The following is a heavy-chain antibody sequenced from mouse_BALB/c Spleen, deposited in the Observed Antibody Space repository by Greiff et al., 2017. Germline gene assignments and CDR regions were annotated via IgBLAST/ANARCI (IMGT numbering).Heavy chain of an antibody. CDR3: ARSYYGNYEVDY. CDR1: GFTFSSFG. J-gene: IGHJ2*01. D-gene: IGHD2-10*01. CDR2: ISSGSSTI. Sequence: EVQLVESGGGLVQPGGSRKLSCAASGFTFSSFGMHWVRQAPEKGLEWVAYISSGSSTIYYADTVKGRFTISRDNPKNTLFLQMTSLRSEDTAMYYCARSYYGNYEVDYWGQGTTLTVSS. V-gene: IGHV5-17*02.